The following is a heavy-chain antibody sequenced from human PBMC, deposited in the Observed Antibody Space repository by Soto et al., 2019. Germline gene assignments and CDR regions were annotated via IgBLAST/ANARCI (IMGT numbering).Heavy chain of an antibody. Sequence: QVQLVESGGGVVQPGRSLRLSCAASGFTFSSYGMHWVRQAPGKGLEWVALISYDGSDKYYADSVKGRFTISRDNSKNTLYLQMNSLRVEDTAVYYCGAGQYFSDYWGQGTLVTFSS. CDR2: ISYDGSDK. CDR3: GAGQYFSDY. V-gene: IGHV3-30*03. CDR1: GFTFSSYG. D-gene: IGHD6-13*01. J-gene: IGHJ4*02.